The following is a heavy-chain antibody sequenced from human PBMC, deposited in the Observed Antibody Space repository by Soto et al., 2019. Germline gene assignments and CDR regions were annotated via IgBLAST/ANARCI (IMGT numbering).Heavy chain of an antibody. CDR1: GGTFSSYA. D-gene: IGHD4-17*01. J-gene: IGHJ6*02. CDR2: IIPIFGTA. V-gene: IGHV1-69*01. Sequence: QVQLVQSGAEVKKPGSSVKVSCKASGGTFSSYAISWVRQAPGQGLEWMGGIIPIFGTANYAQKFQGRVKITADESTSTAYMELSSLRSEDTAVYYCARGRAEAYGDYYGMDVWGQGTTVTVSS. CDR3: ARGRAEAYGDYYGMDV.